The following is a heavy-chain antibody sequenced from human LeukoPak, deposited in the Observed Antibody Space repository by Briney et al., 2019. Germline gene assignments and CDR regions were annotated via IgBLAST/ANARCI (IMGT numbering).Heavy chain of an antibody. CDR2: INHSGST. CDR3: AAYYYGSGSSDY. J-gene: IGHJ4*02. Sequence: KPSETLSLTCAVYGGSFSGYYWSWIRQPPGKGLEWIGEINHSGSTNYNPSLKSRVTISVDTSKNQFSLKLSSVTAADTAVYYCAAYYYGSGSSDYWGQGTLVTVSS. V-gene: IGHV4-34*01. D-gene: IGHD3-10*01. CDR1: GGSFSGYY.